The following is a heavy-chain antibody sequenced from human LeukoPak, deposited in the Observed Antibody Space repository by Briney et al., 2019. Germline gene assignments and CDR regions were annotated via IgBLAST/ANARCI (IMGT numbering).Heavy chain of an antibody. J-gene: IGHJ3*02. CDR3: ARDMRYFDWFPGDPAFDI. Sequence: PGGSLRLSCAASGFTFSSYAMSWVRQASGKGLEWVSAISGSGGSTYYADSVKGRFTISRDNSKNTLYLQMNSLRAEDTAVYYCARDMRYFDWFPGDPAFDIWGQGTMVTVSS. V-gene: IGHV3-23*01. CDR2: ISGSGGST. D-gene: IGHD3-9*01. CDR1: GFTFSSYA.